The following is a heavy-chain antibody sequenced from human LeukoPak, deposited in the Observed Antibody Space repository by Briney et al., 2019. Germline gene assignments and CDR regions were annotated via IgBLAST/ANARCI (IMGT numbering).Heavy chain of an antibody. CDR2: IYYSGST. CDR3: ARGRSHFDY. J-gene: IGHJ4*02. CDR1: VGSISNYY. V-gene: IGHV4-59*01. Sequence: PSETLSLTCTVSVGSISNYYWSWIRQPPGKGLEWIGYIYYSGSTNYNPSLKSRVTISVDTSKNQFSLKLSSVAAADTAVYYCARGRSHFDYWGQGTLVTVSS.